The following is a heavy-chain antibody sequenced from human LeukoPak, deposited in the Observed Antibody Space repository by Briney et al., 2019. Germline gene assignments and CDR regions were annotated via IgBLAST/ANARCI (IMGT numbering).Heavy chain of an antibody. V-gene: IGHV4-4*07. D-gene: IGHD3-10*01. Sequence: SETLSLTCTVSGGSISSYYWSWIRQPAGKGLEWIGRIYTSGSTNYNPSLKSRVTMSVDTSKNQFSLKLSSVTAADTAVYYCGRGGQYGSGSYYTYYYYGMDVWGQGTTVTVSS. CDR1: GGSISSYY. CDR2: IYTSGST. J-gene: IGHJ6*02. CDR3: GRGGQYGSGSYYTYYYYGMDV.